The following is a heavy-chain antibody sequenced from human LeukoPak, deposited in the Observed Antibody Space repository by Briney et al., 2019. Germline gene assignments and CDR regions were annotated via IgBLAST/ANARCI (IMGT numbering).Heavy chain of an antibody. CDR1: GYTFTTYG. Sequence: ASVKVSCKGSGYTFTTYGISWVRQAPGQGLEWMGWISVYNGNTNYAQKFQGRVTMTTDTSTNTTYMELRSLISDDTAVYYCARGPHYYGSGSYSPFDYWGQGTLVTFSS. CDR3: ARGPHYYGSGSYSPFDY. V-gene: IGHV1-18*01. CDR2: ISVYNGNT. J-gene: IGHJ4*02. D-gene: IGHD3-10*01.